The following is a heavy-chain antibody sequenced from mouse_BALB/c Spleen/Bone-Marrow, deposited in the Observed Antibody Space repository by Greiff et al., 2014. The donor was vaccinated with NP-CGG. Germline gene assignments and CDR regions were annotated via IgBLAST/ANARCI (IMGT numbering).Heavy chain of an antibody. D-gene: IGHD1-1*02. Sequence: DVQLVESGGGLVKPGGSLKLSCAASGFTFSDFYMFWFRQTPEKRLEWVATISNGGTYTYYPDSLKGRFTFARDNSKNNLYLQMSSLKSEDTAMYYCARSGERYGAMDYWGQGTSVTVTS. CDR1: GFTFSDFY. J-gene: IGHJ4*01. CDR2: ISNGGTYT. V-gene: IGHV5-4*02. CDR3: ARSGERYGAMDY.